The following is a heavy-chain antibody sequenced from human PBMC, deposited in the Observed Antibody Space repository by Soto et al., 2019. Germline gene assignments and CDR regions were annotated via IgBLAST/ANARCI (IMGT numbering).Heavy chain of an antibody. V-gene: IGHV1-58*01. D-gene: IGHD2-8*01. CDR3: AADATAWQQMVPSDY. Sequence: SVKVSCKASGFTFTSSAFQWVRQARGQRLEWIGWIAVGSGYTNYAQRFQDRVPLTRDMSTATTYMELSRLTSEDTAIYYCAADATAWQQMVPSDYWGQGTLVTVSS. CDR2: IAVGSGYT. J-gene: IGHJ4*02. CDR1: GFTFTSSA.